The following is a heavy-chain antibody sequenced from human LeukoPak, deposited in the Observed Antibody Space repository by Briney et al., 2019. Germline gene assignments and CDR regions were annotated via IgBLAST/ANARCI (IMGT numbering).Heavy chain of an antibody. J-gene: IGHJ4*02. Sequence: ETLSITCTVSGGSFSSYYGSWIRPPPGKGLGWVGYMYYSGSSGTTTYNPSLKSPVNISLDTSKNQVALNLISVTAADTAVYYCARGGTMTTVPLWGQGTLVSV. V-gene: IGHV4-59*08. CDR2: MYYSGSSGTT. CDR1: GGSFSSYY. CDR3: ARGGTMTTVPL. D-gene: IGHD4-17*01.